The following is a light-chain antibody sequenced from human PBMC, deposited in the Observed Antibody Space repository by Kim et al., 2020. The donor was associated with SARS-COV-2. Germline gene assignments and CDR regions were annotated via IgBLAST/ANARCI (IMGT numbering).Light chain of an antibody. J-gene: IGLJ3*02. CDR1: SSDVGGYNF. Sequence: GQSITISCTGNSSDVGGYNFVSWYQQHPGKAPKLMIYDVSNRPSGVSNRFSGSKSDNTASLTISGLQAEDEADYYCCSYTSSGTVVFGGGTQLTVL. CDR2: DVS. V-gene: IGLV2-14*03. CDR3: CSYTSSGTVV.